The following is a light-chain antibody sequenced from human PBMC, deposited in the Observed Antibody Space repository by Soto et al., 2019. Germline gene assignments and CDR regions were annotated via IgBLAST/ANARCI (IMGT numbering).Light chain of an antibody. J-gene: IGKJ1*01. CDR2: GAS. Sequence: EILLTQSPSTLSLSHGEIATLSCKASQSVSSSYLAWSQQKPGQAPRLLIYGASSRATGIPDRFSGSGSGTDFTLTISRLEPEDFAVYFCHQDGSSPWTFGQGTKVDI. CDR3: HQDGSSPWT. CDR1: QSVSSSY. V-gene: IGKV3-20*01.